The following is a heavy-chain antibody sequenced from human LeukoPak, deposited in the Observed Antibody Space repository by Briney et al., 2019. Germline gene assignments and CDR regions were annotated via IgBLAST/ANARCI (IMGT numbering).Heavy chain of an antibody. Sequence: SETLSLTCAVYGGSFSGYYWSWIRQPPGKGLEWIGEINHSGSTNYNPSLKSRVTISVDTSKNQFSLKLSSVTAADTAVYYCARGKPLGYCTGGVCLISERLPYYFDYWGQGTLVTVSS. CDR2: INHSGST. CDR1: GGSFSGYY. J-gene: IGHJ4*02. CDR3: ARGKPLGYCTGGVCLISERLPYYFDY. V-gene: IGHV4-34*01. D-gene: IGHD2-8*02.